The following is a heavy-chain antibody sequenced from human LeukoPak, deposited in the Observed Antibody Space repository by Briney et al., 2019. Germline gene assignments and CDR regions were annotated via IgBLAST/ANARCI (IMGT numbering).Heavy chain of an antibody. V-gene: IGHV3-48*03. D-gene: IGHD1-26*01. CDR3: VRKTVGGKNWFDP. J-gene: IGHJ5*02. CDR2: ISSSAGNI. Sequence: GGSLRLSCAAAGFTFSSYEVNWFRQAPGKGLGWVSYISSSAGNIKYADSVKGRFTISRDNAKNSLYLQMDSLRAEDSAVYYCVRKTVGGKNWFDPWGQGTLVTVSS. CDR1: GFTFSSYE.